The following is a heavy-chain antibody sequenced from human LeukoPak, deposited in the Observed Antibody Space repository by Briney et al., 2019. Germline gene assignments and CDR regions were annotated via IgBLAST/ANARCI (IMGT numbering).Heavy chain of an antibody. V-gene: IGHV3-11*01. CDR2: ISGRGHKI. Sequence: GSLRLSCEASGFTFSDYYVNWIRQAPGKGLEWLSYISGRGHKILYADSVEGRFTISRDNAQNLLFLHMENLRVEDSGIYYCARDLNVGMDVWGRGTTVTVAS. J-gene: IGHJ6*02. CDR1: GFTFSDYY. CDR3: ARDLNVGMDV.